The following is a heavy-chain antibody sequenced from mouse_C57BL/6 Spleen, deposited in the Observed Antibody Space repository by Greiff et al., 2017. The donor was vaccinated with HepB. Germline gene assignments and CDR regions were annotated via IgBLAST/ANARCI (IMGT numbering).Heavy chain of an antibody. CDR2: IYPGDGDT. J-gene: IGHJ1*03. V-gene: IGHV1-82*01. D-gene: IGHD2-4*01. CDR3: ARGGLRREGYFDV. CDR1: GYAFSSSW. Sequence: VQLQQSGPELVKPGASVKISCKASGYAFSSSWMNWVEQRPGKGLEWIGRIYPGDGDTNYNGKFKGKATLTADKSSSTAYMQLSSLTSEDSAVYFCARGGLRREGYFDVWGTGTTVTVSS.